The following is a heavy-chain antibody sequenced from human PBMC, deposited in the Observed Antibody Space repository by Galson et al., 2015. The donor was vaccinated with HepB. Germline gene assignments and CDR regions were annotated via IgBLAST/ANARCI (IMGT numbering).Heavy chain of an antibody. J-gene: IGHJ6*02. V-gene: IGHV3-30-3*01. CDR3: AREAVTQSGYYGMDV. D-gene: IGHD4-11*01. CDR1: GFTFSSYA. CDR2: ISYDGSNK. Sequence: SLRLSCAASGFTFSSYAMHWVRQAPGKGLEWVAVISYDGSNKYYADSVKGRFTISRDNSKNTLYLQMNSLRAEDTAVYYCAREAVTQSGYYGMDVWGQGTTVTVSS.